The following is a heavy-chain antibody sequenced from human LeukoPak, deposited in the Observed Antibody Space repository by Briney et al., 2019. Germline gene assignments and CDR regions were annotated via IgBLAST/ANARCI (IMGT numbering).Heavy chain of an antibody. CDR2: INAGNGNT. D-gene: IGHD6-13*01. Sequence: ASVKVSCKASGYTFTSYAMHWVRQAPGQRLEWMGWINAGNGNTKYSQEFQGRVTITGDTSASTAYMELSSLRSEDMAVYYCARVGIAGYYFDYWGQGTLVTVSS. V-gene: IGHV1-3*03. CDR1: GYTFTSYA. J-gene: IGHJ4*01. CDR3: ARVGIAGYYFDY.